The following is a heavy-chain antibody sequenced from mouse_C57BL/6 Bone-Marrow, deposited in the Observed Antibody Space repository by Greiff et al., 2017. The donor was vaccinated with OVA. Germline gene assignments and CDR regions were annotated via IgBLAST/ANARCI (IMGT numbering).Heavy chain of an antibody. CDR3: ARRRQDY. CDR1: GYTFTSYW. Sequence: QVQLQQPGAELVKPGASVKLSCKASGYTFTSYWMQWVKQRPGQGLEWIGEIDPSDSYTNYNQKFKGKATLTVDTYSSAAYMQLSSLTSEDSAVYYCARRRQDYWGQGTTLTVSS. V-gene: IGHV1-50*01. J-gene: IGHJ2*01. CDR2: IDPSDSYT.